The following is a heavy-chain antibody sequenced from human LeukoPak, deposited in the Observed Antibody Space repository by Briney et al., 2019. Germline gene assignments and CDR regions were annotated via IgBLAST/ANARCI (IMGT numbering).Heavy chain of an antibody. J-gene: IGHJ4*02. CDR3: ARAGYGDSDFDY. CDR2: IYHSGNT. D-gene: IGHD4-17*01. V-gene: IGHV4-38-2*01. CDR1: GYSISTSYY. Sequence: SETLSLTCAASGYSISTSYYWGWIRQPSGKGLEWIGSIYHSGNTYYNPSLKSRVTISVDTSKNQFSLKLNSVTAADTAVYYCARAGYGDSDFDYWGQGTLVTVSS.